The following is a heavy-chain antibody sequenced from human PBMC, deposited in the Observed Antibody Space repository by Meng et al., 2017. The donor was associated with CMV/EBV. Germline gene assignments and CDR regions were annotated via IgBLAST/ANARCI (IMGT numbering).Heavy chain of an antibody. CDR1: GFTFSSYE. V-gene: IGHV3-48*03. D-gene: IGHD1-7*01. CDR2: ISSSGSTI. Sequence: GESLKISCAASGFTFSSYEMNWVRQAPGKGLEWVSYISSSGSTIYYADSVKGRFTISRDNAKNSLYLQMNSLRAEDTAVYYCARSRELQGVYYYYGMDVWGQGTTVIVSS. J-gene: IGHJ6*02. CDR3: ARSRELQGVYYYYGMDV.